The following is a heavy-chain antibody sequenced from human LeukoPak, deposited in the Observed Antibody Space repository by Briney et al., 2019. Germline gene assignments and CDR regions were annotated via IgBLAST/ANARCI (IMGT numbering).Heavy chain of an antibody. Sequence: SVKVSCKTSGGTFSHSAISWVRQAPGQGLEWMGQIIPIFDAANLAQNFQGRITITADGSTNTAYLELSSLRSEDTAVYYCARVGGMDVWGQGTTVTVSS. CDR1: GGTFSHSA. CDR3: ARVGGMDV. D-gene: IGHD3-10*01. V-gene: IGHV1-69*13. J-gene: IGHJ6*02. CDR2: IIPIFDAA.